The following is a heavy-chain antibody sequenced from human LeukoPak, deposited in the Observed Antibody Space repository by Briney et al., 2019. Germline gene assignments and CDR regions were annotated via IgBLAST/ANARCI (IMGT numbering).Heavy chain of an antibody. V-gene: IGHV3-7*01. CDR1: GFTISSYW. D-gene: IGHD7-27*01. CDR3: ARGVETGVDWFDP. CDR2: IKQDGSEK. Sequence: GGSLRLSCAASGFTISSYWMNWVRQAPGKGLEWVANIKQDGSEKKYVDSVKGRFTISRDNAKNSLYLQMNSLRAEDTAVYYCARGVETGVDWFDPWGQGTLVTVSS. J-gene: IGHJ5*02.